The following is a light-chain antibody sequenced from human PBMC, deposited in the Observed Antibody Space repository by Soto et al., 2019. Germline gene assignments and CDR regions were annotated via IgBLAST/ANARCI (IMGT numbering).Light chain of an antibody. Sequence: VLPQSPGTLSLSPGEGATLSCRASQIVTGDYLAWYQQKPGQAPRLLMYDASTRATGIPDRFSGSGSGTDFTLIISRLEPEDFAVYYCQQYGDSLLTFGQGTKVDIK. J-gene: IGKJ1*01. CDR3: QQYGDSLLT. CDR2: DAS. CDR1: QIVTGDY. V-gene: IGKV3-20*01.